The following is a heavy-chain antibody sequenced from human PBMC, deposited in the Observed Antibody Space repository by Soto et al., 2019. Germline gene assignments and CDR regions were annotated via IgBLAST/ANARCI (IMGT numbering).Heavy chain of an antibody. CDR1: GFSLSTSGVG. Sequence: QITLKESGPPRVKPTQTLTLTCTFSGFSLSTSGVGVGWIRQPPGKALEWLAFIYWDDDKRYSPSLKTRLTIMKDTSKNLVVPTMTPTDTVDTASSYAAHGVGAQGNWDGGCFDYWGLGTLVTVSS. CDR2: IYWDDDK. CDR3: AHGVGAQGNWDGGCFDY. J-gene: IGHJ4*02. D-gene: IGHD1-1*01. V-gene: IGHV2-5*02.